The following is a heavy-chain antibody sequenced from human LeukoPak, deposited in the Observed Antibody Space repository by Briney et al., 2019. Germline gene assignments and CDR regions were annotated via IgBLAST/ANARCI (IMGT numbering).Heavy chain of an antibody. CDR3: ARDLDGSGNYHWFDP. Sequence: GGSLRLSCAASGFTFSSYWMHWIRQAPGQGLVWVSRINNDGSSINYADSVKGRFTISRDNAKNTLHLQMNSLRGEDTAVYYCARDLDGSGNYHWFDPWGQGTLVTVSS. J-gene: IGHJ5*02. CDR2: INNDGSSI. V-gene: IGHV3-74*01. D-gene: IGHD3-10*01. CDR1: GFTFSSYW.